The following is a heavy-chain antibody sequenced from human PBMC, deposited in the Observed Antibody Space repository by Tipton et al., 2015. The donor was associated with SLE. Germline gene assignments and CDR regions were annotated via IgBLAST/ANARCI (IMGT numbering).Heavy chain of an antibody. CDR2: IGWDSAYI. D-gene: IGHD7-27*01. CDR1: GFTFSRAA. CDR3: VRVGTPDYYMDV. V-gene: IGHV3-9*01. Sequence: SLRLSCAASGFTFSRAAMHWVRQAPGKGLEWVAGIGWDSAYIAYEDSVEGRFTISRDNAKKSLYLQMDSLRPDDTAFYYCVRVGTPDYYMDVWGKGTRVTVSS. J-gene: IGHJ6*03.